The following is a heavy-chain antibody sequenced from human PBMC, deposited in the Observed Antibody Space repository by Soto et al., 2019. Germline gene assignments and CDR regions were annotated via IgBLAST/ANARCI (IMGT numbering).Heavy chain of an antibody. V-gene: IGHV3-21*01. Sequence: EVQLVESGGGLVKPGGSLRLSCAASGFTFSSYSMNWVRQAPGKGLEWVSSISSSSSYIYYADSVKGRFTISRDNAKNSLYLQMNSLRAEDTAVYYCASQLENYYYGMDVWGQGTTVTVSS. J-gene: IGHJ6*02. CDR2: ISSSSSYI. CDR3: ASQLENYYYGMDV. D-gene: IGHD6-6*01. CDR1: GFTFSSYS.